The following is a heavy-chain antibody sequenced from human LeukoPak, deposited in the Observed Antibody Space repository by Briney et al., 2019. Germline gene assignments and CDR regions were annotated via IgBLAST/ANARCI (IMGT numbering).Heavy chain of an antibody. Sequence: SEPLSLLCAVYGGPYSVYHWRCLPQPPGKARVGIGEINHSGSTNYNPSLKSRVTISVDTSKNQFSLKLSSVTAADTAVYYCARGVGLRLGELSLLFLYYYGMDVWGQGTTVTVSS. D-gene: IGHD3-16*02. J-gene: IGHJ6*02. CDR1: GGPYSVYH. CDR2: INHSGST. V-gene: IGHV4-34*01. CDR3: ARGVGLRLGELSLLFLYYYGMDV.